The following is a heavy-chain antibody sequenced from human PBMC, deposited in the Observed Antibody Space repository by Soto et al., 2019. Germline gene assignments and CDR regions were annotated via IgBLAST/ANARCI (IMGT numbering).Heavy chain of an antibody. CDR3: ARGGGDLFWGYDSSGYYDY. CDR2: IYHSGST. J-gene: IGHJ4*02. CDR1: GGSISSGGYS. D-gene: IGHD3-22*01. Sequence: QLQLQESGSGLVKPSQTLSLTCAVSGGSISSGGYSWSWIRQPPGKGLEWIGYIYHSGSTYYNPSLKSRVTLSVDRSKNQFSLKLSSVTAADTAVYYCARGGGDLFWGYDSSGYYDYWGQGTLVTVSS. V-gene: IGHV4-30-2*01.